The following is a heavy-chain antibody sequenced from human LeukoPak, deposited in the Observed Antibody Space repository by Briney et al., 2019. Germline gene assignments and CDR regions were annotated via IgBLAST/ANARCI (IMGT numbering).Heavy chain of an antibody. D-gene: IGHD4-17*01. V-gene: IGHV3-66*01. J-gene: IGHJ6*02. Sequence: GGSLRLSCAASGFTVSSNYMSWVRQAPGKGLEWVSVIYSGGSTYYADSVKGRFTISRDNSKNTLYLQMNSLRAEDTAVYYCARDYGDYEGYYYYGMDVWGQGTTVTVSS. CDR3: ARDYGDYEGYYYYGMDV. CDR1: GFTVSSNY. CDR2: IYSGGST.